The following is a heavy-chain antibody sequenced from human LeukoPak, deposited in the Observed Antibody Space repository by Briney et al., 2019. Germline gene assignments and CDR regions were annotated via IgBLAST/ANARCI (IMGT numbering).Heavy chain of an antibody. J-gene: IGHJ4*02. V-gene: IGHV3-7*01. Sequence: PGGSLRLSCAASRFTFSSYWMSWVRQTPGKGLEWVANIKQDGSEKYYVDPVKGRFTISRDNAKNSLYLQMNSLRAEDTAVYYCARGDSGYDFIYFDYWGQGTLVTVSS. CDR3: ARGDSGYDFIYFDY. CDR2: IKQDGSEK. D-gene: IGHD5-12*01. CDR1: RFTFSSYW.